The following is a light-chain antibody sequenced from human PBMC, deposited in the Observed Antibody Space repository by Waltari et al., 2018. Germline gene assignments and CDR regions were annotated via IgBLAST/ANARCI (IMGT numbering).Light chain of an antibody. V-gene: IGKV1-39*01. CDR1: QSNTNY. CDR3: QQSYSTPYT. CDR2: AAS. Sequence: DIQMTQSPSSLSAFVGDRVTITCRASQSNTNYLNWYQEKPGKAPKLLIYAASGLQGGVPSRFSGSGSGTDFTLTISSLQAEDFATYYCQQSYSTPYTFGQGTKLEIK. J-gene: IGKJ2*01.